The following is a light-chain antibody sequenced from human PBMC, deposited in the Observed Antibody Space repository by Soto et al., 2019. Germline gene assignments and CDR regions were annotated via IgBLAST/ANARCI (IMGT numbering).Light chain of an antibody. Sequence: EIVMTQSPATLSVSPGXRATLSCRASQSVSSNLAWYQQKPGQAPRLLIYGASTRATGIPARFSGSGSGTEFTLTISRLQSQDFAVYYCQQYNNWPRTFGQRTKADIK. CDR3: QQYNNWPRT. CDR2: GAS. V-gene: IGKV3-15*01. CDR1: QSVSSN. J-gene: IGKJ1*01.